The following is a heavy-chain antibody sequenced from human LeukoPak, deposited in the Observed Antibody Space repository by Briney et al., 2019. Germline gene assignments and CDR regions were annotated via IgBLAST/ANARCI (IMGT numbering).Heavy chain of an antibody. CDR2: TYTSGTT. V-gene: IGHV4-61*09. J-gene: IGHJ6*03. CDR3: ARGIRITVTGRYFYYYMDV. CDR1: GGSISNGSYT. D-gene: IGHD6-19*01. Sequence: SQTLPLTCTASGGSISNGSYTWNWIRQPAGKGLEWIGNTYTSGTTNYRSSLTSRATISRDTSKTQFSLKLSSVTAADTAVYYCARGIRITVTGRYFYYYMDVWGNGTTVTVSS.